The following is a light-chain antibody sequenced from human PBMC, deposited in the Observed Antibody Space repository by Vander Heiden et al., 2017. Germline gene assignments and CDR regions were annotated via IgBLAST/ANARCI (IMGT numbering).Light chain of an antibody. V-gene: IGKV1-9*01. CDR1: HGISSY. J-gene: IGKJ3*01. CDR3: QQLNSYPLFT. CDR2: AAS. Sequence: DIQFTQSPSFLSASVGDRVTITCRASHGISSYLAWYQQKPGKAPKLLIYAASTLQSGVPSRFSGSGSGTEFTLTISSLQPEDFATYYCQQLNSYPLFTFGPGTKVDIK.